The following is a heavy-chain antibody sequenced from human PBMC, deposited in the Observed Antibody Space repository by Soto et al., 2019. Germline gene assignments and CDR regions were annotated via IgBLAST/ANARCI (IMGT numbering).Heavy chain of an antibody. J-gene: IGHJ4*01. CDR1: GDSISRDGSS. V-gene: IGHV4-30-2*01. CDR2: IYHSGAT. Sequence: QVQLQESGSGLVKPSQTLVLTCTVSGDSISRDGSSWSWLRQPPGKGLEWIGYIYHSGATYYNPFLKSRVTTSVDKSKNQVSLRLASVTAEDTAVYYCAREMSYYFDSWGHGTLVTVSS. CDR3: AREMSYYFDS.